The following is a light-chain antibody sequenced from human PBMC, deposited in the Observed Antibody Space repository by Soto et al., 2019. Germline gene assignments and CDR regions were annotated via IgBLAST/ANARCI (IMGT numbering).Light chain of an antibody. CDR1: SSYVGSYNR. Sequence: QSALTQPPSVSGFPGQSGPLSCPGKSSYVGSYNRVSWYQQSPGTAPKLMIYEVNNRPSGVPDRFSGSKSGSTASLTISGLQAEDEGDYYCTSYTRSSTYVFGTGTKVTVL. CDR2: EVN. CDR3: TSYTRSSTYV. V-gene: IGLV2-18*02. J-gene: IGLJ1*01.